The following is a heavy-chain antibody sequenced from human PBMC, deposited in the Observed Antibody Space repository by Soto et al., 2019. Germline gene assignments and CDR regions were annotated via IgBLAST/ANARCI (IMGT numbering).Heavy chain of an antibody. CDR3: ARVSFNSIPL. CDR1: WDSVSSNSAA. D-gene: IGHD3-3*02. CDR2: TYYRSTWFY. V-gene: IGHV6-1*01. Sequence: PSQTLSLTCAVSWDSVSSNSAAWKWIRKSPSRGLEWLARTYYRSTWFYDYAVSVKSRITINPDTSKNQFSLQLNSVAPEDTAVYFCARVSFNSIPLWGPATLVTVSS. J-gene: IGHJ4*02.